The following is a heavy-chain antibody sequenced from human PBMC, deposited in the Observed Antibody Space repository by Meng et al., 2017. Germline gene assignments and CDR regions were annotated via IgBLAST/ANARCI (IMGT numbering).Heavy chain of an antibody. J-gene: IGHJ5*02. CDR1: GGNFSSYA. D-gene: IGHD6-19*01. CDR3: ASTIAVAGTGWFDP. Sequence: VQRVQAVAEVKKPGPSVKVSCKASGGNFSSYAISWSRQATGQGLEWMGGIIPIFGTANYAQKFQGRVTITTDESTSTAYMELSSLRSEDTAVYYCASTIAVAGTGWFDPWGQGTLVTVSS. CDR2: IIPIFGTA. V-gene: IGHV1-69*05.